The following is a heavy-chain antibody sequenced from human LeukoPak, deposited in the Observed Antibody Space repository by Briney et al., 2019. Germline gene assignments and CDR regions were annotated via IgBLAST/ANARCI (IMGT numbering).Heavy chain of an antibody. CDR2: IYTSGST. J-gene: IGHJ6*03. CDR1: GGSISSYY. CDR3: ARDPYYDFSRDYYMDV. V-gene: IGHV4-4*07. Sequence: SETLSLTCTVSGGSISSYYWSWIRQPAGKGLEWIGRIYTSGSTNYNPSLKSRVTMSVDTSKNQFSLKLSSVTAADTAVYYCARDPYYDFSRDYYMDVWGKGTTVTVSS. D-gene: IGHD3-3*01.